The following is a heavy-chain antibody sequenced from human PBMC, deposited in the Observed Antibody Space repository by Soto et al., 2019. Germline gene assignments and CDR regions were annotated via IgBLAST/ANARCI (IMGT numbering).Heavy chain of an antibody. CDR3: AKVTPVSGWYPSYFDY. V-gene: IGHV3-30*18. CDR2: ISYDGSNK. D-gene: IGHD6-19*01. J-gene: IGHJ4*02. CDR1: GFTFSSYG. Sequence: PGGSLRLSCAASGFTFSSYGMHWVRQAPGKGLEWVAVISYDGSNKYYADSVKGRFTISRDNSKNTLYLQMNSLRAEDTAVYYCAKVTPVSGWYPSYFDYWGQGTLVTVSS.